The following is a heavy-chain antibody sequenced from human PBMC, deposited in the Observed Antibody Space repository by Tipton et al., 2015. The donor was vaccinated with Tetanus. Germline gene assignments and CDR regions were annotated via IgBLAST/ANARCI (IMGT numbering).Heavy chain of an antibody. D-gene: IGHD3-22*01. CDR2: IDPNSGGT. CDR3: ARDRGDYIYYGMDV. V-gene: IGHV1-2*02. CDR1: GYTFTGYY. J-gene: IGHJ6*02. Sequence: QLVQSGAEVKKPGASVKVSCKASGYTFTGYYMYWVRQAPGQGLEWMGWIDPNSGGTVYAQKFQGRVTTTRDTSISTAYMERRSLRSDDTAVYYCARDRGDYIYYGMDVWGPGTMVTVS.